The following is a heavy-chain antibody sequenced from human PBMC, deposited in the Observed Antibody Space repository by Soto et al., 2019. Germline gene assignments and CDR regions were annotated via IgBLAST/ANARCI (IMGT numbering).Heavy chain of an antibody. CDR1: GYTFTSYG. V-gene: IGHV1-69*13. J-gene: IGHJ6*02. Sequence: SVKVSCKASGYTFTSYGISWVRQAPGQGLEWMGWIIPTSGTANYAQRFQGRATITADESTSTAYMELSSPTSEDTAVYFCARGQGYCSGGICYYYYYGMDVWGQGTTVTVSS. D-gene: IGHD2-15*01. CDR3: ARGQGYCSGGICYYYYYGMDV. CDR2: IIPTSGTA.